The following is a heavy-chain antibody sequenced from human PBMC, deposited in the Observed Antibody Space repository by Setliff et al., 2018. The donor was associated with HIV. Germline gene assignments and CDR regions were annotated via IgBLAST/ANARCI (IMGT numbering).Heavy chain of an antibody. Sequence: AGGSLRLSCAASGFGFSNFAMSWVRQAPGKGLEWVSGISGSGGGTYYADSVKGRFTIFRDTAKNTLYLQMNSLRPEDTAVYYWARDRDPHYDYVWGKYRPEYFQHWGQGTRVTVSS. CDR1: GFGFSNFA. J-gene: IGHJ1*01. CDR3: ARDRDPHYDYVWGKYRPEYFQH. D-gene: IGHD3-16*02. V-gene: IGHV3-23*01. CDR2: ISGSGGGT.